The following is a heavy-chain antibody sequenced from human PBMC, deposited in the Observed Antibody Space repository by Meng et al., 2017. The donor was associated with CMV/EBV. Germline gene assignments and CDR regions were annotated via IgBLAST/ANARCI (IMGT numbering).Heavy chain of an antibody. CDR2: ISSSGSTI. V-gene: IGHV3-48*03. CDR3: ARAGYYGSGSYYNGRRFVYYGMDV. CDR1: GFTFSSYE. D-gene: IGHD3-10*01. Sequence: GGPLRLSFAASGFTFSSYEMNWVRQAPGKGLEWVSYISSSGSTIYYADSVKGRFTISRDNAKNSLYLQMNSLRAEDTAVYYCARAGYYGSGSYYNGRRFVYYGMDVWGQGTTVTVSS. J-gene: IGHJ6*02.